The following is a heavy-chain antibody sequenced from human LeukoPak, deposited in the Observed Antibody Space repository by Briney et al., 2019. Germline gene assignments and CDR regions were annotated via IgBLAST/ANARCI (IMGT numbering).Heavy chain of an antibody. D-gene: IGHD3-22*01. J-gene: IGHJ3*02. CDR1: GGSISSSSYY. CDR2: IYYSGST. Sequence: PSETLSLTCTVSGGSISSSSYYWGWIRQPPGKGLEWIGSIYYSGSTNYNPSLKSRVIISVDTSNNQFSLKLTSVTAADTAVYYCARVDYDDSGRAFDIWGQGTMVTVSS. V-gene: IGHV4-39*07. CDR3: ARVDYDDSGRAFDI.